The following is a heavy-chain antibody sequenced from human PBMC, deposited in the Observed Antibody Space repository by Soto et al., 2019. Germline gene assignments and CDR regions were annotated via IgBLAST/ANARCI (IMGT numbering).Heavy chain of an antibody. CDR3: ARDTGYDHDAFDI. D-gene: IGHD5-12*01. CDR2: INPTGSMT. J-gene: IGHJ3*02. V-gene: IGHV1-46*01. CDR1: GYSFITSYY. Sequence: APVKVSCKASGYSFITSYYMHWVRQAPGQGLEWMGIINPTGSMTKYSQRFQGRLTMTRDTSTSTDYMELTTLTSEDTAVYFCARDTGYDHDAFDIWGQGTMVTVSS.